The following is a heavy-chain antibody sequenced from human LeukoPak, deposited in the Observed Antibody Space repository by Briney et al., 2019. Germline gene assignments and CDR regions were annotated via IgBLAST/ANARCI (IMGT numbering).Heavy chain of an antibody. CDR3: ARVKDGHNPSRAWYFDL. D-gene: IGHD5-24*01. Sequence: SVKVSCKASGGTFSSYAISWVRQAPGQGLEWMGGIIPIFGTANYAQKFQGRVTITADESTSTAYMELSSLRSDDTAVYYCARVKDGHNPSRAWYFDLWGRGTLVTVSS. CDR1: GGTFSSYA. J-gene: IGHJ2*01. V-gene: IGHV1-69*13. CDR2: IIPIFGTA.